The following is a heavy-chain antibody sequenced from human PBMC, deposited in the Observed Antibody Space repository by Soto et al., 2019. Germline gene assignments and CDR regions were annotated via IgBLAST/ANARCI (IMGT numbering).Heavy chain of an antibody. V-gene: IGHV1-18*01. CDR2: ISAYNGNT. Sequence: ASVKVSCKASCSTFTSYGISWVRQAPGQGLEWMGWISAYNGNTKYAQKLQGRVTMTTDTSTSTAYMELRSLRSDDTAVFYCAREGLVLVPTTVNSDYYYYAMDVWGQGTTVTVSS. J-gene: IGHJ6*02. D-gene: IGHD2-2*01. CDR1: CSTFTSYG. CDR3: AREGLVLVPTTVNSDYYYYAMDV.